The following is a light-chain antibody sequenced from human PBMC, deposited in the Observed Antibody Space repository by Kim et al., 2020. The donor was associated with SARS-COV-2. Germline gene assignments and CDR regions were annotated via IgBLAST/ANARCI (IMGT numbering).Light chain of an antibody. J-gene: IGLJ1*01. CDR1: SSDVGGHNY. CDR2: DVN. V-gene: IGLV2-14*03. Sequence: GQSSIISCSGSSSDVGGHNYVSWFQQHPGKAPKLMIVDVNSRPSGFSHRFSGSKSGNTASLTISRLQAEDEDDYYCSSYTDSSTLVFGTGTKVTVL. CDR3: SSYTDSSTLV.